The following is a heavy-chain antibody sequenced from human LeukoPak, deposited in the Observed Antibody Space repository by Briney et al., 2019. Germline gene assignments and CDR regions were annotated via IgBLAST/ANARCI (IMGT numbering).Heavy chain of an antibody. V-gene: IGHV4-39*01. CDR3: ARHSGSYLGIYY. J-gene: IGHJ4*02. Sequence: PSETLSLTCTVPGGSISSSSYYWGWIRQPPGKGLEWIGSIYYSGSTYYNPSLKSRVTISVDTSKNQFPLKLSSVTAADTAVYYCARHSGSYLGIYYWGQGTLVTVSS. CDR2: IYYSGST. D-gene: IGHD1-26*01. CDR1: GGSISSSSYY.